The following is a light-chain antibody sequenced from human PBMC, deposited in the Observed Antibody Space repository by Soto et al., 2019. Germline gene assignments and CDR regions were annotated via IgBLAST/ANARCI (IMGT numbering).Light chain of an antibody. CDR1: QSVSSSY. CDR2: GAS. J-gene: IGKJ5*01. CDR3: QQDYNLPPR. Sequence: PGKRGALSRRTSQSVSSSYLTWYQQKPGQAPRLLIYGASTRATSIPARFSGSGSGTDFTLTISSLQPEDFAVYYCQQDYNLPPRFGQRRR. V-gene: IGKV3D-7*01.